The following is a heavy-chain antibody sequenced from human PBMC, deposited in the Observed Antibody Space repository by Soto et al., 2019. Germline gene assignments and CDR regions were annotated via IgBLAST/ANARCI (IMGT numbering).Heavy chain of an antibody. CDR1: GFTFSSYA. CDR3: ARRSSGWYFDY. Sequence: PVGSLRLSCAASGFTFSSYAMKWGRQAPGKGLEWVSVISGSGDSTYYADSVKGRFTISRDNSKNTLYLQMISLRAEDTAVYYCARRSSGWYFDYWGQGTLVTAPQ. D-gene: IGHD6-19*01. CDR2: ISGSGDST. V-gene: IGHV3-23*01. J-gene: IGHJ4*02.